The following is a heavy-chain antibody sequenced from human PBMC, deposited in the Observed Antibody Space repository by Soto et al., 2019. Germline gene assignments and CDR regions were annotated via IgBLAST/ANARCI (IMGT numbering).Heavy chain of an antibody. Sequence: QVQLQESGPGLVKPSETLSLICSVSGASITTKYWIWIRQPAGKGLEWIGRIYVSGATSYNPSLKSRVTMSVDPSKNQFSPKLKSVTAADTAVYYCARDGGPGGWNPNWFDPWGQGILVTVSS. CDR3: ARDGGPGGWNPNWFDP. CDR2: IYVSGAT. CDR1: GASITTKY. D-gene: IGHD6-19*01. V-gene: IGHV4-4*07. J-gene: IGHJ5*02.